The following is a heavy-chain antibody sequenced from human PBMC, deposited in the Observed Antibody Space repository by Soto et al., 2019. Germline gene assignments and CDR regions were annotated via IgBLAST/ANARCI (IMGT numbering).Heavy chain of an antibody. Sequence: QVQLVQSGAEVREPGASVKVSCKASGYSFTSLDINWVRQTTGQGLEWMGWMQPSSGRTGYAQKFQGRVTKTRDTSINTAYMQLSSLTSADTAFYYCARGVTAGVDYWGQGTLVTVSS. D-gene: IGHD1-26*01. V-gene: IGHV1-8*01. CDR1: GYSFTSLD. J-gene: IGHJ4*02. CDR3: ARGVTAGVDY. CDR2: MQPSSGRT.